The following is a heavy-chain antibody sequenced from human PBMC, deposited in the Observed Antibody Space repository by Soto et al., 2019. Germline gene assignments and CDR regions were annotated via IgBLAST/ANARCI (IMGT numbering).Heavy chain of an antibody. Sequence: PGGSLRLSCAASGVTFRNYAMSWVRQAPGKGLEWGSSISGGGDSRYYADSVKGRFTISRDKSKNTLYLQMNTLTAEDTAVYYSAGRDGRWLPYCSDYWGQGTLVTVSS. D-gene: IGHD3-22*01. CDR2: ISGGGDSR. CDR1: GVTFRNYA. V-gene: IGHV3-23*01. CDR3: AGRDGRWLPYCSDY. J-gene: IGHJ4*02.